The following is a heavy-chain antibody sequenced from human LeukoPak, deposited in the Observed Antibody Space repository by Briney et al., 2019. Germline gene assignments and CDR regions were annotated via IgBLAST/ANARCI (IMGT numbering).Heavy chain of an antibody. CDR1: RFTFSNYV. J-gene: IGHJ4*02. CDR3: AKDRLGGIYKSHDS. D-gene: IGHD5-12*01. V-gene: IGHV3-23*01. Sequence: GGSLRLSCAASRFTFSNYVMSWVRQAPGKGLECVPAISGSGRSTYYADSVKGRFTISRDNSKNTLFLQMDSLRVEDTAIYYCAKDRLGGIYKSHDSWGQGTLATVSS. CDR2: ISGSGRST.